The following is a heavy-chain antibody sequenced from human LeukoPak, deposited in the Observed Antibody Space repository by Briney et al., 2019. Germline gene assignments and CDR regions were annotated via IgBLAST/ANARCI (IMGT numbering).Heavy chain of an antibody. Sequence: PGGSLRLSCAASGFTFSSYSMNWVRQAPGKGLEWVSSISSSSSYIYYADSVKGRFTISRDNAKNSLYLQMNSLRAEDTAVYYCARSDSSGYYYVSAFDIWGQGTMVTVSS. CDR3: ARSDSSGYYYVSAFDI. D-gene: IGHD3-22*01. CDR2: ISSSSSYI. V-gene: IGHV3-21*01. J-gene: IGHJ3*02. CDR1: GFTFSSYS.